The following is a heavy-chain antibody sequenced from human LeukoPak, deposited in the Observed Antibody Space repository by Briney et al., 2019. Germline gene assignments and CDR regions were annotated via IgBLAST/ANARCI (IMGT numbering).Heavy chain of an antibody. CDR2: MYYSGSS. CDR1: GGSIRSYW. Sequence: PSETLSLTCTVSGGSIRSYWWSWIRQPPGKGLEWIGYMYYSGSSNYNPSLNSRVTILVDTSKNRFSLNLSSVTAADTAVYYCARHIGSSWLDAFDIWGQGTMVTVSS. D-gene: IGHD2-2*01. J-gene: IGHJ3*02. CDR3: ARHIGSSWLDAFDI. V-gene: IGHV4-59*08.